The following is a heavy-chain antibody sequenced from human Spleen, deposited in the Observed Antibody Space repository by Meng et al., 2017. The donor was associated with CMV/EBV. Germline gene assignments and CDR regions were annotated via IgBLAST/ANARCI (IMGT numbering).Heavy chain of an antibody. CDR2: IRYDGSNK. V-gene: IGHV3-30*02. CDR1: FSSYG. Sequence: FSSYGMHWVGEAPGKGLEWVAVIRYDGSNKYYAEYVKGRFTISRDNSKNTLYLQMNSLRAEDTAVYYCAKGIEDFWSGWDYYGMDVWGQGTTVTVSS. D-gene: IGHD3-3*01. J-gene: IGHJ6*02. CDR3: AKGIEDFWSGWDYYGMDV.